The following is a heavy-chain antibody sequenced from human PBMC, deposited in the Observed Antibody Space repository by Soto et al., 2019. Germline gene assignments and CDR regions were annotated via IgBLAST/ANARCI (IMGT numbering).Heavy chain of an antibody. CDR3: ARYRVVGPPYYYYYGMDV. V-gene: IGHV3-66*01. CDR2: IYSGGGT. Sequence: PGGSLRLSCAASGFTVSSNYMSWVRQAPGKGLEWVSVIYSGGGTYYADSVKGRFTISRDNSKNTLYLQMNSLRAEDTAVYYCARYRVVGPPYYYYYGMDVWGQGTTVTVSS. D-gene: IGHD2-15*01. CDR1: GFTVSSNY. J-gene: IGHJ6*02.